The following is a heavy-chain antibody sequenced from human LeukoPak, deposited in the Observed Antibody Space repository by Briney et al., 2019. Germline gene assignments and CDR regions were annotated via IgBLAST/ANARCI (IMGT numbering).Heavy chain of an antibody. CDR1: GFTFSNYA. J-gene: IGHJ4*02. Sequence: HPGGSLRLSCAASGFTFSNYAMSWVRQAPGKGLEWVSAISGSGDRIYYADSVKGRFTISRGNSKNTLYLQMNSLRAEDTAVYYCAKGSSNWRDYYYFDYWGQGTLVTVSS. CDR2: ISGSGDRI. V-gene: IGHV3-23*01. CDR3: AKGSSNWRDYYYFDY. D-gene: IGHD6-13*01.